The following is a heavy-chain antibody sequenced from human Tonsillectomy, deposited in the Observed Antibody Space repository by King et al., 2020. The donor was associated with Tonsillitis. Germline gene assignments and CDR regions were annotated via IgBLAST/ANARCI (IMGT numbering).Heavy chain of an antibody. CDR2: IYYSGST. CDR3: ARRNPLEGDAVDI. V-gene: IGHV4-39*01. CDR1: GGSISSNIYY. Sequence: QLQESGPGLVKPSETLSLTCTVSGGSISSNIYYWGWIRQPPGKGLEWIGSIYYSGSTSYNPSLNSRVTISVDTSKNQFSLKRGSVTAADTAVYYWARRNPLEGDAVDIWGQGTMVTVSS. J-gene: IGHJ3*02. D-gene: IGHD1-1*01.